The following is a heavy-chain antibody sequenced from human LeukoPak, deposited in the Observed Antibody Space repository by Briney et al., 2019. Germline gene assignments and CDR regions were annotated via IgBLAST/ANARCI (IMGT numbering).Heavy chain of an antibody. CDR3: ARVRLGYGGFDP. J-gene: IGHJ5*02. V-gene: IGHV4-59*01. Sequence: PSETLPLTCTVSGGSISIYYWSWIRQPPGRGLDWIGYIYYSGSTNYNPSLKSRVTISVDTSKNQFSLKLTSVTAADTAVYYCARVRLGYGGFDPWGQGTLVTVSS. CDR1: GGSISIYY. CDR2: IYYSGST. D-gene: IGHD3-16*01.